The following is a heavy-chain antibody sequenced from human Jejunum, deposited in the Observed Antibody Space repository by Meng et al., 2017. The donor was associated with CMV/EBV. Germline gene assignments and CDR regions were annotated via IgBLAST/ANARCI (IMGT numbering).Heavy chain of an antibody. CDR1: GITFTSYV. D-gene: IGHD6-19*01. V-gene: IGHV3-23*01. CDR2: ISGSGGST. J-gene: IGHJ3*02. Sequence: ASGITFTSYVMTWVRQAPGKGLEWVSSISGSGGSTYYADSVKSRFTISRDNSKNTLYLQMNSLRAEDTAVYYCAASSDWYKGFDIWGQGTMVTVSS. CDR3: AASSDWYKGFDI.